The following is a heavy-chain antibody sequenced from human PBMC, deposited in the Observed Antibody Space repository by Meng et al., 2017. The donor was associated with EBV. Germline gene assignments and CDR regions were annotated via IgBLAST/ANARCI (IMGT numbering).Heavy chain of an antibody. CDR2: IYYTGST. Sequence: QVQLQESGPGLVKPSGXLSLTCTVSGGSVNNESYYWGWIRQPPGKGLEYIGYIYYTGSTNYNSSLKSRVTISLDKSKNQFSLKLTSLTAADTAIYYCARGDYTNYPRWFDTWGQGTLVTVSS. J-gene: IGHJ5*02. CDR3: ARGDYTNYPRWFDT. CDR1: GGSVNNESYY. D-gene: IGHD4-11*01. V-gene: IGHV4-61*01.